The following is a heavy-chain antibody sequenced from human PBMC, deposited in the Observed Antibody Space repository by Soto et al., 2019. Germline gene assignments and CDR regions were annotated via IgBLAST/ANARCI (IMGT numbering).Heavy chain of an antibody. J-gene: IGHJ6*02. CDR1: GYTFTSCG. CDR3: ARERAGPSSYYYYYGMDV. V-gene: IGHV1-18*04. CDR2: ISTYNGDT. D-gene: IGHD6-6*01. Sequence: ASVKVSCKASGYTFTSCGLSWVRQAPGQGLEWMGWISTYNGDTNYAQKLQGRVTMTTDTSTSTAYMELRSLRSDDTAVYYCARERAGPSSYYYYYGMDVWGQGTTVTVSS.